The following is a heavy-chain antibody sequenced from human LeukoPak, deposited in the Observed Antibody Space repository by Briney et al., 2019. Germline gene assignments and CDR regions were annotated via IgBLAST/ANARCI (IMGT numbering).Heavy chain of an antibody. CDR1: GYTFTGYY. V-gene: IGHV1-2*02. CDR2: INPNCGGT. D-gene: IGHD3-9*01. J-gene: IGHJ3*02. CDR3: AREILTGSHAFDI. Sequence: ASVKVSCKASGYTFTGYYMHWVRQAPGQGLEWMGWINPNCGGTNYAQKFQGRVTMTRDTSISTAYMELSRLTSDDTAVYYCAREILTGSHAFDIWGQGTMVTVSS.